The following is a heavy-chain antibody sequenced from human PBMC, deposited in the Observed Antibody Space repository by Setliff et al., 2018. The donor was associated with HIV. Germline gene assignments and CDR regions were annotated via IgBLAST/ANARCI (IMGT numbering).Heavy chain of an antibody. J-gene: IGHJ3*01. CDR1: GGSFSDYS. CDR3: ARAGNFGDWDGFDV. Sequence: SETLSLTCAVYGGSFSDYSWNWIRQPPGKGLEWIGEINHSGSTNCNPSLQSRVTISVDTSEKRVSLKLTSVTAADTAIYYCARAGNFGDWDGFDVWGQGTMVTVSS. CDR2: INHSGST. D-gene: IGHD3-10*01. V-gene: IGHV4-34*01.